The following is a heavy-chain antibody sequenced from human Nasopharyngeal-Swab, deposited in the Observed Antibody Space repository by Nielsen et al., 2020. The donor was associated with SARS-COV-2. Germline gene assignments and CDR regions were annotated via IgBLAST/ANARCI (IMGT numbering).Heavy chain of an antibody. CDR1: GFTFDDYA. V-gene: IGHV3-43*02. Sequence: GVLKISCAASGFTFDDYAMHWVRQAPGKGLEWVSLISGDGGSTYYADSVKGRFTISRDDSKNSLYLQMNSLRTEDTALYYCAKDATQLDVWGKGTTVTVSS. CDR2: ISGDGGST. CDR3: AKDATQLDV. J-gene: IGHJ6*04. D-gene: IGHD2-2*01.